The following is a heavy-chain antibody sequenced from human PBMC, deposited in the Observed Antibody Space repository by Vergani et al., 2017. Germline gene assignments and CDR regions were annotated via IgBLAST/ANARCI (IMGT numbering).Heavy chain of an antibody. J-gene: IGHJ4*02. D-gene: IGHD6-19*01. Sequence: EVQLLESGGGLVQPGRSLRLSCAASGFTFDDYAMHWVRQAPGKGLEWVSGISWNSGSIGYADSVKGRFTISRDNAKNSLYLQMNSLRAEDTALYYCAKEPWGVSGWPNWGQGTLVTVSS. CDR3: AKEPWGVSGWPN. CDR2: ISWNSGSI. V-gene: IGHV3-9*01. CDR1: GFTFDDYA.